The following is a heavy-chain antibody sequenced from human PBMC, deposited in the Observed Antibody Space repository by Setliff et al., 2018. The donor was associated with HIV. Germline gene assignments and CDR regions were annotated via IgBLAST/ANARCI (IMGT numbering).Heavy chain of an antibody. CDR2: MNPNSGNT. J-gene: IGHJ4*02. CDR3: ATRIAAAQSLGY. Sequence: ASVKVSCKASGYTFTNYDINWVRQATGQGLEWMGWMNPNSGNTGYAQKFQGRVTITRNTSASTAYMDLTALKPDDTAVYLCATRIAAAQSLGYWGQGTLVTVSS. D-gene: IGHD6-13*01. CDR1: GYTFTNYD. V-gene: IGHV1-8*03.